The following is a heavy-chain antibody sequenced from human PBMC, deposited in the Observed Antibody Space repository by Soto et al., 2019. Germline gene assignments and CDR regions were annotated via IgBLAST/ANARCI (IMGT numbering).Heavy chain of an antibody. Sequence: SETLSLTCTVSGGSISSSSYYWGWIRQPPGKGLEWIGSIYYSGSTYYNPSLKSRVTISVDTSKNQFSLKLSSVTAADTAVYYCARPNSRLPYYFDYWGQGTLVTVSS. CDR2: IYYSGST. J-gene: IGHJ4*02. CDR3: ARPNSRLPYYFDY. D-gene: IGHD6-13*01. V-gene: IGHV4-39*01. CDR1: GGSISSSSYY.